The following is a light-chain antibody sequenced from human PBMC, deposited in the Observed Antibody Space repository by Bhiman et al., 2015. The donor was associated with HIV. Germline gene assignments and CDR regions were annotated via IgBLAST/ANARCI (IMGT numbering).Light chain of an antibody. CDR3: CSYAGSNTFL. CDR2: DVS. Sequence: QSALTQPASVSGSPGQSITISCTGTSSDVGGYNHVSWYQQHPGKAPKLMIYDVSNRPSGVSNRFSGSKSGNTASLTISGLQAEDEAHYYCCSYAGSNTFLFGGGTKLTVL. J-gene: IGLJ2*01. V-gene: IGLV2-23*02. CDR1: SSDVGGYNH.